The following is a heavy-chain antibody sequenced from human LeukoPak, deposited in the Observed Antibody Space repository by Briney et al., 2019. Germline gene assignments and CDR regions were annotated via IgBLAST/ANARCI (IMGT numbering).Heavy chain of an antibody. CDR3: ARDVGATTSYFDY. Sequence: SETLSLTCTVSGAFTSNDYWRSIRQPPGKGLEWIAHVYYSGSTNYNPPLKSRVTISLDTSKNQFSLKLSSVTAADTAVYYCARDVGATTSYFDYWGQGTLVTVSS. V-gene: IGHV4-59*01. J-gene: IGHJ4*02. CDR1: GAFTSNDY. D-gene: IGHD1-26*01. CDR2: VYYSGST.